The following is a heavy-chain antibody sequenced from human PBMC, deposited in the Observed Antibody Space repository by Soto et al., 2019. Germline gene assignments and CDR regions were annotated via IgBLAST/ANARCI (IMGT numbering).Heavy chain of an antibody. V-gene: IGHV4-30-4*01. CDR1: GGSISSGDYY. J-gene: IGHJ4*02. CDR2: IYYSGST. Sequence: HVQLQESGPGLVKPSQTLSLTCTVSGGSISSGDYYWSWIRQPPGKGLEWIGYIYYSGSTYYNPSIKMRVTISVNSSKNQFPLQLSSVTAADTAVYYCAREGRGVPAEGYWGQGTLVTVCS. CDR3: AREGRGVPAEGY. D-gene: IGHD2-2*01.